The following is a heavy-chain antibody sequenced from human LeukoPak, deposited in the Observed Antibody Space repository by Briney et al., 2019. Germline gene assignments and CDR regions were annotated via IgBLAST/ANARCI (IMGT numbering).Heavy chain of an antibody. D-gene: IGHD3-9*01. CDR3: ARVRLGYWYFDL. CDR2: IYYSGST. J-gene: IGHJ2*01. V-gene: IGHV4-59*01. CDR1: GGSISSYY. Sequence: SETLSLTCTVSGGSISSYYWSWIRQPPGKGLEWIWYIYYSGSTNYNPSLKSRVTISVDTSKNQFSLKLSSVTAADAAVYYCARVRLGYWYFDLWGRGTLVTVSS.